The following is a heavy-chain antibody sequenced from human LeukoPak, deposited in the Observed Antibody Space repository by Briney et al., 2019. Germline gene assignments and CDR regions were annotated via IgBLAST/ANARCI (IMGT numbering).Heavy chain of an antibody. CDR2: AGWAGGTT. CDR3: AKELDTMFFDY. V-gene: IGHV3-43*01. J-gene: IGHJ4*02. D-gene: IGHD3-10*02. Sequence: GGSLSLSCATSGFTFHRYTIHWVRQAPGKGLEWVSLAGWAGGTTYYSDSVRGRFTISRDSGRNSVYLQMNSLTTDDTAFYFCAKELDTMFFDYWGQGALVTVSS. CDR1: GFTFHRYT.